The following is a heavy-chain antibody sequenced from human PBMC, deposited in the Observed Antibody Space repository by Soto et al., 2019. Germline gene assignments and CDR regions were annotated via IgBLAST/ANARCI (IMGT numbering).Heavy chain of an antibody. CDR2: IYYSGST. CDR3: ARAIGYCSSTSCYPYYYGMDV. CDR1: GGSISSYY. J-gene: IGHJ6*02. Sequence: SENLSLTCTVSGGSISSYYWSWIRQPPGKGLEWIGYIYYSGSTNYNPSLKSRVTISVDTSKNQFSLKLSSVTAADTAVYYCARAIGYCSSTSCYPYYYGMDVWGQGTTVTVSS. D-gene: IGHD2-2*01. V-gene: IGHV4-59*01.